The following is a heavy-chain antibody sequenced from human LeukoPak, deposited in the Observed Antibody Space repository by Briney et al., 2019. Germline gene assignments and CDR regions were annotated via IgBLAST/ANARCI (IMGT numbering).Heavy chain of an antibody. CDR2: IKQDGSEK. Sequence: GGSLRLSCAASGFTFSSYWMSWVRQAPGKGLEWVANIKQDGSEKYYVDSAKGRFTISRDNAKNSLYLQMNSLRAEDTAAYYCARDGYSYGHDAFDIWGQGTMVTVSS. V-gene: IGHV3-7*01. J-gene: IGHJ3*02. D-gene: IGHD5-18*01. CDR1: GFTFSSYW. CDR3: ARDGYSYGHDAFDI.